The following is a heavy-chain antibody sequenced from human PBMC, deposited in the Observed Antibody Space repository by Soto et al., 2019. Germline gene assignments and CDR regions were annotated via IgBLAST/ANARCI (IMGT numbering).Heavy chain of an antibody. V-gene: IGHV1-8*01. J-gene: IGHJ5*02. CDR2: MNPNSGNT. D-gene: IGHD3-16*01. CDR3: ARLKQDYAVA. CDR1: GYTFTSYD. Sequence: QVKLVQSGAEVKKPGASVKVSCKASGYTFTSYDINWVQLATGQGLEWMGWMNPNSGNTAYAQKFQGRVTMTRNTSIGTAYMELSSLRSEDTAVYYCARLKQDYAVAWGQGTLVTVSS.